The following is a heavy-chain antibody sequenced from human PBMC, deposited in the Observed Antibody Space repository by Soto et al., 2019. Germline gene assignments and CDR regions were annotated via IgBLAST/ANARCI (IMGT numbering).Heavy chain of an antibody. Sequence: QVQLVQSGAEVKKPGSSVKVSCKASGGTFSSYAISWVRQAPGQGLEWMGGIIPIFGTANYAQKFQGRVTITADKSTSTAYMELSSLRSEDTAVYYCASHALSFYGSGSYRFSWFDPWGQGTLVTVSS. V-gene: IGHV1-69*06. CDR1: GGTFSSYA. CDR2: IIPIFGTA. D-gene: IGHD3-10*01. CDR3: ASHALSFYGSGSYRFSWFDP. J-gene: IGHJ5*02.